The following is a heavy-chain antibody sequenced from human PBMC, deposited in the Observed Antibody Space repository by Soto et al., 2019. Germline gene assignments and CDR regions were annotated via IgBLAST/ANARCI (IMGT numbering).Heavy chain of an antibody. V-gene: IGHV4-31*03. CDR2: IYYSGST. CDR3: ASHSYGHTSVYP. J-gene: IGHJ5*02. CDR1: GGSISSGGYY. D-gene: IGHD5-18*01. Sequence: QVQLQESGPGLVKPSQTLSLTCTVSGGSISSGGYYWSWIRQHPGKGLEWIGYIYYSGSTYYNPSIKSGVTISVDTSNNQFSLKLSSVTAADTAVYYCASHSYGHTSVYPWGQGTLVTVSS.